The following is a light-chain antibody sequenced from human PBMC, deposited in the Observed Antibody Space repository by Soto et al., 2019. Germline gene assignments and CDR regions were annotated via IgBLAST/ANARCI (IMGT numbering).Light chain of an antibody. J-gene: IGKJ5*01. CDR3: QQYNSYRLT. Sequence: EVVMTQSPATLSVSPGERATLSCRASQSVSINLAWFQQKPSQAPRLLIYGASTRATGIPARFSGSGSGTDFTPTISSLQPEDFATYYCQQYNSYRLTIGQGTRLEI. V-gene: IGKV3-15*01. CDR2: GAS. CDR1: QSVSIN.